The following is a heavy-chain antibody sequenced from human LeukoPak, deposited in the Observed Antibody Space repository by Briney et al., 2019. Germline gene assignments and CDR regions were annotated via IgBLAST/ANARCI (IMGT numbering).Heavy chain of an antibody. CDR1: GFTFSSYG. J-gene: IGHJ4*02. CDR2: ISYDGSNK. Sequence: GGSLRLSCAASGFTFSSYGMHWVRQAPGKGLGWVAVISYDGSNKYYADSVKGRFTISRDNSKNTLYLQMNSLRAEDTAVYYCAKDKASDGFDYWGQGTLVTVSS. CDR3: AKDKASDGFDY. D-gene: IGHD2-8*01. V-gene: IGHV3-30*18.